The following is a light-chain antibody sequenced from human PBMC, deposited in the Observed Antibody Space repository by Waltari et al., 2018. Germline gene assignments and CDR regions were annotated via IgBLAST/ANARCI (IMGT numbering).Light chain of an antibody. Sequence: DIQMTQSPSSLSASVGDRVPITCQASQDITNYLNWYQQKPGKAPKLLIYDASNLETGVPSRFSGSGSGTDFTFTISSLQPEDIATYYCQQYDSLPQIFGPGTKVDIK. CDR3: QQYDSLPQI. V-gene: IGKV1-33*01. J-gene: IGKJ3*01. CDR1: QDITNY. CDR2: DAS.